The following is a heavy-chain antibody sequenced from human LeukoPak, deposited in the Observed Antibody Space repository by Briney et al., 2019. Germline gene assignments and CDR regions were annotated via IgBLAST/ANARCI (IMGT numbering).Heavy chain of an antibody. CDR3: ASSGSDRFDY. V-gene: IGHV3-48*02. J-gene: IGHJ4*02. CDR1: GFTFSSCS. Sequence: GGSLRLSGAASGFTFSSCSMNWVHQARGKGLEWVSHITASGTAMFYADSVKSRFTISRDNAKNSLYLQMNSLRDEDTAVYYCASSGSDRFDYWGQGTLVTVSS. D-gene: IGHD1-26*01. CDR2: ITASGTAM.